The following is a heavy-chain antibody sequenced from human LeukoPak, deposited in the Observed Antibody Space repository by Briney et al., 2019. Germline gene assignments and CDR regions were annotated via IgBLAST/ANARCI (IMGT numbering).Heavy chain of an antibody. J-gene: IGHJ4*02. CDR1: GFTFSGYS. Sequence: GGSLRLSCAASGFTFSGYSMNWVRQAPGKGLEWVSSISRSSSYIHYADSVKGRFTISRDNAKNSLYLQMSSLRSEDTAVYYCARDNDSRDPPHFDYWGQGTLVTVSS. V-gene: IGHV3-21*04. CDR2: ISRSSSYI. D-gene: IGHD3-16*01. CDR3: ARDNDSRDPPHFDY.